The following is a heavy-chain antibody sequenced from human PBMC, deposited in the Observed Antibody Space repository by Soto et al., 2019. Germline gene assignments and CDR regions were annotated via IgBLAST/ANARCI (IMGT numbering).Heavy chain of an antibody. CDR1: GFSLSGGGVG. Sequence: EPGPTLVHPTQTLTLTCPFSGFSLSGGGVGVGWIRQPRGRTLEWVARIYWNDDKRYSPSLKSSLTITKGISKNQVVLTRTNMDPVDIATYYCAHKRDTVDWFRPWGRGTLVTVSS. CDR2: IYWNDDK. D-gene: IGHD5-18*01. J-gene: IGHJ5*02. V-gene: IGHV2-5*01. CDR3: AHKRDTVDWFRP.